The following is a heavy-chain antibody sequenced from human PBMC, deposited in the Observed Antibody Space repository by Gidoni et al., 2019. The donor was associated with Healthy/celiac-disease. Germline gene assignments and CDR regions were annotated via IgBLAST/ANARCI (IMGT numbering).Heavy chain of an antibody. D-gene: IGHD3-16*01. CDR3: ARVLRRDGGDWFDP. V-gene: IGHV4-30-2*01. CDR2: IYHSGST. Sequence: QLQLQESGSGLVKPSQTLSLTCAVSGGSISSGGYSWSWIRQPPGKCLEWLGYIYHSGSTYYNPSLKSRVTISVDRSKNHFSLKLSSVTAADTAVYYCARVLRRDGGDWFDPWGQGTLVTVSS. CDR1: GGSISSGGYS. J-gene: IGHJ5*02.